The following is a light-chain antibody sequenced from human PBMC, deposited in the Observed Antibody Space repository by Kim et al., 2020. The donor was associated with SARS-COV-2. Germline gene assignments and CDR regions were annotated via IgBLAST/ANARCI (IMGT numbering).Light chain of an antibody. CDR2: DGS. CDR1: QSVSRW. V-gene: IGKV1-5*01. Sequence: STLSATVGDRVTLTCRASQSVSRWLAWYQQKPGKAPKLLIYDGSNLQSGVPSRFSGSVSGTEFTLTISSLQPDDFAIYYCQHRQTFGQGTKVDIK. CDR3: QHRQT. J-gene: IGKJ1*01.